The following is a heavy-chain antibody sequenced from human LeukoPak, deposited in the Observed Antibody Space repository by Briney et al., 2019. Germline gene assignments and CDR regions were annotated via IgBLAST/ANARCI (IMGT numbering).Heavy chain of an antibody. Sequence: GGSLRLSCAASGFTFSTYAMSWVRQAPGKGLEWVSAIIGSGGSTYYADSVKGRFTMSRDNSRNTVYLQMDSLRAEDTAVYFCARGTAAAANRNWFDSWGQGTLVTVSS. V-gene: IGHV3-23*01. J-gene: IGHJ5*01. CDR2: IIGSGGST. CDR1: GFTFSTYA. D-gene: IGHD6-13*01. CDR3: ARGTAAAANRNWFDS.